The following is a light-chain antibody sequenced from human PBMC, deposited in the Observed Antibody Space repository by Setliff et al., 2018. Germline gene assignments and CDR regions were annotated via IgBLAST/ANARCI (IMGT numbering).Light chain of an antibody. Sequence: QSVLTQPPSVSGAPGQRVTISCTGSSSNIGAGYDVHWYQQLPGTAPKLLIYGNSNRPSGVPDRFSGSKSGTSVSLAITGLQAEDEADYYCQSYDSSLSEIFGTGTKVTVL. V-gene: IGLV1-40*01. CDR3: QSYDSSLSEI. CDR2: GNS. J-gene: IGLJ1*01. CDR1: SSNIGAGYD.